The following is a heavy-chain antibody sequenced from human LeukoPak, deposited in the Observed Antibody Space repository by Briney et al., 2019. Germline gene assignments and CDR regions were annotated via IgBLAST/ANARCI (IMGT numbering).Heavy chain of an antibody. Sequence: GGSLRLSCAASGFTFSSYSMNWVRQAPGKGLEWVSYISSSSTIYYADSVKGRFTISRDNAKNSLYLQMNSLRAEDTAVYYCASSGWYLLPGVYWGQGTLVTVSS. CDR2: ISSSSTI. CDR3: ASSGWYLLPGVY. V-gene: IGHV3-48*01. D-gene: IGHD6-19*01. J-gene: IGHJ4*02. CDR1: GFTFSSYS.